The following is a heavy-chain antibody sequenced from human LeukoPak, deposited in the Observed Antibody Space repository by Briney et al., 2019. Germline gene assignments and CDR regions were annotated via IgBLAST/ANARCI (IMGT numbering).Heavy chain of an antibody. V-gene: IGHV3-7*01. CDR3: ARDYGYGDYNWFDP. Sequence: GGSLRLSCAASGFTFSSYWMSWVRQAPGKGLEWVANIKQDGSEKYYVDSVKGRFTISRDNAKNSLYLQMNSLRAEDTAVYYCARDYGYGDYNWFDPWGQGTLVTVSS. D-gene: IGHD4-17*01. CDR1: GFTFSSYW. J-gene: IGHJ5*02. CDR2: IKQDGSEK.